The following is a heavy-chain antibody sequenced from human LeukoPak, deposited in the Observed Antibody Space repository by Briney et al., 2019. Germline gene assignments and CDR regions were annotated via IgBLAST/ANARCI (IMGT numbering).Heavy chain of an antibody. Sequence: ASETLSLTCTVSGVSISGYYCSWLRQPPGKGLEGIGYIYSSGSTNYNPSLESRVTISVDTSKNQVSLKLSSVTAADTAVYYCARGYSPRFGADYYYYGMDVWGKGTTVTVSS. J-gene: IGHJ6*04. CDR2: IYSSGST. CDR1: GVSISGYY. CDR3: ARGYSPRFGADYYYYGMDV. D-gene: IGHD3-10*02. V-gene: IGHV4-59*01.